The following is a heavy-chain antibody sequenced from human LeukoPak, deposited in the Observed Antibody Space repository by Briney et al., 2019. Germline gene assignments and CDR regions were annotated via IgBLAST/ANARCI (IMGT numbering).Heavy chain of an antibody. Sequence: PSETLSPTCAVYGGSFSSYYWTWIRQPPGSGLEWIGEINHTGGTNYNPSLKSRVTISVDTSKNQFSLKLSSVTAADTAVYYCARARIAARRFDYWGQGTLVTVSS. V-gene: IGHV4-34*01. J-gene: IGHJ4*02. CDR3: ARARIAARRFDY. CDR2: INHTGGT. D-gene: IGHD6-6*01. CDR1: GGSFSSYY.